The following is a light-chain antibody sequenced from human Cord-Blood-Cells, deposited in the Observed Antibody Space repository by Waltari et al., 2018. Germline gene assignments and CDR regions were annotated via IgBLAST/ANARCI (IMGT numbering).Light chain of an antibody. CDR1: QSVSSN. V-gene: IGKV3-15*01. J-gene: IGKJ3*01. CDR3: QQYNNWPPVT. Sequence: EIVMTQSPATLSVSPGESATLSCRASQSVSSNLAWYQQKPGQAPRLLIYGASTRATGIPARFSGSGSGTEFTLTISSLQSEDFAVYYCQQYNNWPPVTFGPVTKVDIK. CDR2: GAS.